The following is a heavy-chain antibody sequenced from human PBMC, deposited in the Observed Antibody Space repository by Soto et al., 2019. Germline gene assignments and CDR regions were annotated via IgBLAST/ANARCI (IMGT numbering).Heavy chain of an antibody. V-gene: IGHV3-23*01. CDR2: IRGDGGQT. Sequence: VGSLRLSCTASGFTFTSYGMGWVRQAPGKGLQWVSTIRGDGGQTHYTDSVKGRFSISRDNSKNTVYLQMDSLRAEDTAMYFCARDVGLDSDDFFAYWGQGTQVTVS. D-gene: IGHD3-9*01. CDR3: ARDVGLDSDDFFAY. J-gene: IGHJ4*02. CDR1: GFTFTSYG.